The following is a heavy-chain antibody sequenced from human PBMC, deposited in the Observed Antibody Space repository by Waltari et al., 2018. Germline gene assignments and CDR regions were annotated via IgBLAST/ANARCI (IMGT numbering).Heavy chain of an antibody. CDR1: GFTFDDYA. J-gene: IGHJ4*02. D-gene: IGHD2-2*02. Sequence: EVQLVESGGGLVQPGRSLRLSCAASGFTFDDYAMHWVRPAPGKGLEWVSGISWNSGSIGYADSVKGRFTISRDNAKNSLYLQMNSLRAEDTALYYCAKEKCSSTSCYISPNYFDYWGQGTLVTVSS. CDR3: AKEKCSSTSCYISPNYFDY. CDR2: ISWNSGSI. V-gene: IGHV3-9*01.